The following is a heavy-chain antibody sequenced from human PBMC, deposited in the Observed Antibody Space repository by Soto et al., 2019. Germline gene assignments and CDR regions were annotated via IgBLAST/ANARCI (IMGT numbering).Heavy chain of an antibody. V-gene: IGHV3-30*18. CDR2: ISYDGSNK. Sequence: QVQLVESGGGVVQPGRSLRLSCAASGFTFSSYGMHWVRQAPGKGLEWVAVISYDGSNKYYADSVKGRFTISRDNSKNTLYLQMNSRRAEDTAVYYCAKDMYYYGSGSYYFDYWGQGTLVTVSS. D-gene: IGHD3-10*01. J-gene: IGHJ4*02. CDR3: AKDMYYYGSGSYYFDY. CDR1: GFTFSSYG.